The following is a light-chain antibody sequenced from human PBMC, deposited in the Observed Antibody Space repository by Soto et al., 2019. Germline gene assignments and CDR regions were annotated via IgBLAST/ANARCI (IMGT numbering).Light chain of an antibody. Sequence: DIVMTQSPLSLPVTPGEPASISCRSSHSLLHSNGYNFLDWYLQKPGQSPQLLMSLGSNRASGVPDRFSGSGSGTDFTLKISRVEAEDVGVYYCMQALQTHPYTFGQGTKVEIK. V-gene: IGKV2-28*01. J-gene: IGKJ2*01. CDR2: LGS. CDR3: MQALQTHPYT. CDR1: HSLLHSNGYNF.